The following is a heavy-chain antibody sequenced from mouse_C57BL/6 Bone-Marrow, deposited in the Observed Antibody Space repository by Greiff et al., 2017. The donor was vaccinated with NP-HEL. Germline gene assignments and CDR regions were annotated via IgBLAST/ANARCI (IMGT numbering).Heavy chain of an antibody. CDR1: GYTFTGYW. CDR2: ILPGSGST. V-gene: IGHV1-9*01. D-gene: IGHD1-1*01. J-gene: IGHJ1*03. Sequence: VQLQQSGAELMKPGASVKLSCKATGYTFTGYWIEWVKQRPGHGLEWIGEILPGSGSTNYNEKFKGKATFTADTSSNTAYMQLSSLTTEDSAIYYCARSPYYYGSSFRYWYFDVWGTGTTVTVSS. CDR3: ARSPYYYGSSFRYWYFDV.